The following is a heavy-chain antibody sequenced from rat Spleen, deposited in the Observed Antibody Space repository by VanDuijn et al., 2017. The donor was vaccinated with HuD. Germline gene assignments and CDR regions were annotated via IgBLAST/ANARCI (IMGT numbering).Heavy chain of an antibody. CDR2: ISSGGST. D-gene: IGHD1-4*01. Sequence: QVQLKESGPGLVQPSQTLSLTCTVSGFSLTSYTVSWVRQPPGKGLEWIAAISSGGSTYYNSALKSRLSISRDTSKSQVFLKMDSLQTEDTATYYCARDPGSSGWGQGVMVTVSS. CDR3: ARDPGSSG. CDR1: GFSLTSYT. J-gene: IGHJ2*01. V-gene: IGHV2-6*01.